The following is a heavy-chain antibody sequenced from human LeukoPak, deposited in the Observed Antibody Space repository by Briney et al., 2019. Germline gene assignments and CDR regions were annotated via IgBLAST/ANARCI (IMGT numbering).Heavy chain of an antibody. Sequence: PGESLKISCKGSGYSFTSYWIAWVRQMPGKGLEWMGIINPADSDTRYSLSSQGQVTMSADKSISTAYLQWSSLKASDTAMYYCARQGGSYVSLDYWGQGTLVTVSS. CDR1: GYSFTSYW. CDR2: INPADSDT. CDR3: ARQGGSYVSLDY. J-gene: IGHJ4*02. D-gene: IGHD1-26*01. V-gene: IGHV5-51*01.